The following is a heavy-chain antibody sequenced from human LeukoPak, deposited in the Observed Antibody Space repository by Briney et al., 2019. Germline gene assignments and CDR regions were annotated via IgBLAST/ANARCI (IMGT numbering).Heavy chain of an antibody. CDR1: GGSISSSSYY. CDR3: ARVPFFLEWLPHVDYFDY. V-gene: IGHV4-39*01. D-gene: IGHD3-3*01. J-gene: IGHJ4*02. Sequence: SETLSLTCTVSGGSISSSSYYWGWIRQPPGKGLEWIGSIYYSGSTYYNPSLKSRVTISVDTSKNQFSLKLSSVTAADTAVYYCARVPFFLEWLPHVDYFDYWGQGTLVTVSS. CDR2: IYYSGST.